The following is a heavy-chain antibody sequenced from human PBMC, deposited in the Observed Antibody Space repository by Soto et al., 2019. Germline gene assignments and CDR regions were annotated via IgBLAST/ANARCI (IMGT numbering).Heavy chain of an antibody. Sequence: GASVKVSCKVSGYTLTELSMHWVRQAPGKGLEWMGGFDPEDGETIYAQKIQGRVTMTEDTSTDTAYMELSSLRSEDTAVYYCATDRSPRGCSSTSCYPHWFDPWGQGTLVTVSS. D-gene: IGHD2-2*01. V-gene: IGHV1-24*01. CDR2: FDPEDGET. J-gene: IGHJ5*02. CDR1: GYTLTELS. CDR3: ATDRSPRGCSSTSCYPHWFDP.